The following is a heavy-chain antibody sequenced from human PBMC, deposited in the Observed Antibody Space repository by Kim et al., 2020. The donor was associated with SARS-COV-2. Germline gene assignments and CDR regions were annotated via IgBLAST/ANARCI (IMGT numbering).Heavy chain of an antibody. CDR3: ARDPKAVLWFGRGDV. V-gene: IGHV3-11*01. D-gene: IGHD3-10*01. CDR2: ISSSGSTI. J-gene: IGHJ6*02. Sequence: GGSLRLSCAASGFTFSDYYMSWIRQAPGKGLEWVSYISSSGSTIYYADSVKGRFTISRDNAKNSLYLQMNSLRAEDTAVYYCARDPKAVLWFGRGDVWGQGTTVTVSS. CDR1: GFTFSDYY.